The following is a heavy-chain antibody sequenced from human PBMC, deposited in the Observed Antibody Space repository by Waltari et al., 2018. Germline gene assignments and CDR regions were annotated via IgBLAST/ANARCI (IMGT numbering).Heavy chain of an antibody. V-gene: IGHV5-10-1*03. CDR3: ARHMFTSSETFDL. CDR1: GYSFGTYW. D-gene: IGHD3-10*02. CDR2: IDPVDSYT. J-gene: IGHJ5*02. Sequence: EGQLVQSGAEVKKSGESLRISCQGAGYSFGTYWISWVRQRPGKGLEWMGTIDPVDSYTKYSPSFQGRVTISVDKSFSTAYLKWSSLKASDTAMYWCARHMFTSSETFDLWGQGTQVTV.